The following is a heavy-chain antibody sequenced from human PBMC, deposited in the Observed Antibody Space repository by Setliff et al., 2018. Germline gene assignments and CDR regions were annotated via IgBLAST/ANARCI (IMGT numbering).Heavy chain of an antibody. D-gene: IGHD1-26*01. CDR2: INHSGST. J-gene: IGHJ4*02. V-gene: IGHV4-34*01. CDR1: GGSLSDYY. Sequence: SETLSLTCAVYGGSLSDYYWSWIRQSPGKGLEWIGEINHSGSTNYNPSLKTRVTISVDTSKNQFSLTLSSVTAADTAVYYCARHPSSGSYYGGSIFYFDDWGPGILVTVSS. CDR3: ARHPSSGSYYGGSIFYFDD.